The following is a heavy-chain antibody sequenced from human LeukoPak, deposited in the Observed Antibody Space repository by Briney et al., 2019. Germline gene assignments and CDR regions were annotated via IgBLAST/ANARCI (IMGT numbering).Heavy chain of an antibody. Sequence: GESLKISCKNSGYSFTKYWIGWVRQMPGKGLEWMGIIYPGDSDTRYSPSFQGQVTISADKSIRTAYLQWSSLKASDTAIYYCARHHDYGDYGCFDYWGQGTLVTVSS. J-gene: IGHJ4*02. CDR3: ARHHDYGDYGCFDY. V-gene: IGHV5-51*01. CDR1: GYSFTKYW. D-gene: IGHD4-17*01. CDR2: IYPGDSDT.